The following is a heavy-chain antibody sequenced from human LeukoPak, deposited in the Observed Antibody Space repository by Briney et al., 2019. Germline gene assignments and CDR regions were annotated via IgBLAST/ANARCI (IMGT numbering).Heavy chain of an antibody. V-gene: IGHV1-69*04. Sequence: ASVKVSCKASGGTFSSYAISWVRQAPGQGLEWMGRIIPILGIANYAQKFQGRVTITADKSTSTAYMELSSLRSEDTAVYYCARDTGSNFFDPWGQGTLVTVAS. CDR2: IIPILGIA. D-gene: IGHD1-26*01. CDR1: GGTFSSYA. CDR3: ARDTGSNFFDP. J-gene: IGHJ5*02.